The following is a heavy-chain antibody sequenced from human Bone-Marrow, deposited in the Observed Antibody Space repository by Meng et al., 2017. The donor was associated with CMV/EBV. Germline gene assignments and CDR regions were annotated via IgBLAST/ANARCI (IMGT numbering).Heavy chain of an antibody. CDR2: ISSSSSYI. CDR1: GFTFSSYI. Sequence: GESLKISCAASGFTFSSYIMNWVRQAPGKGLEWVSSISSSSSYIYYADSVKGRFTISRDNAKNSLYLQMNSLRAEDTAVYYCARDLWVLEDTAMVSNYYYYYGMDVWGQGTTVTVSS. D-gene: IGHD5-18*01. CDR3: ARDLWVLEDTAMVSNYYYYYGMDV. V-gene: IGHV3-21*01. J-gene: IGHJ6*02.